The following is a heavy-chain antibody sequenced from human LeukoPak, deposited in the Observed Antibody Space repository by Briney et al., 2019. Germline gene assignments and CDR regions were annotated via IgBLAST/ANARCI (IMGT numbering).Heavy chain of an antibody. CDR2: INHSGST. CDR1: GGSFSGYY. V-gene: IGHV4-34*01. CDR3: ARGRGIAADLFDY. Sequence: PSETLSLTCAVYGGSFSGYYWSWIRQPPGKGLEWIGEINHSGSTNYNPSLKSRVTISVDTSKNQFSLKLSSVTAADTAVYYCARGRGIAADLFDYWGQGTLATVSS. D-gene: IGHD6-13*01. J-gene: IGHJ4*02.